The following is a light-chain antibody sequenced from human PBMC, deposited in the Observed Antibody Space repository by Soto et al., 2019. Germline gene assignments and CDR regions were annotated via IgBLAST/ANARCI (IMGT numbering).Light chain of an antibody. CDR2: DVS. CDR1: SSDVGGYNY. Sequence: SVLTQPASVFGSPGQSITISCTGTSSDVGGYNYVSWYQQHPGKAPKLMIYDVSNRPSGVSNRFFGSKSGNTASLTISGLQAEDEADYYCSSYTSSSTPLYVFGTGTKVPVL. J-gene: IGLJ1*01. CDR3: SSYTSSSTPLYV. V-gene: IGLV2-14*03.